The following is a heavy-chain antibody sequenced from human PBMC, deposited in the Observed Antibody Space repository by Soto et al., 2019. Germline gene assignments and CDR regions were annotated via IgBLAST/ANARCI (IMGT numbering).Heavy chain of an antibody. CDR3: AREITMIVVVPYYGMDV. Sequence: ASVKVSCKASGYTFTGYYMHWVRQAPGQGLEWMGWINPNSGGTNYAQKFQGRVTMTRDTSISTAYMELSRLRSDDTAVYYCAREITMIVVVPYYGMDVWGQGTTVTVSS. D-gene: IGHD3-22*01. J-gene: IGHJ6*02. CDR1: GYTFTGYY. CDR2: INPNSGGT. V-gene: IGHV1-2*02.